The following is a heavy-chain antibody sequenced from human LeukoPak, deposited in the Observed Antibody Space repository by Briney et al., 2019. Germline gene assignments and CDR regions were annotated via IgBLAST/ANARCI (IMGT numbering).Heavy chain of an antibody. CDR2: VYYSGRT. J-gene: IGHJ5*02. CDR1: GVSINNSNYY. V-gene: IGHV4-39*07. Sequence: PSETLSLTCTVSGVSINNSNYYWGWIRQPPGKGLEWIGNVYYSGRTYYNPSLKSRVTISVDMSKTQFSLKLTSVTAADTAVYHCARVGKRTPLRKTINWFDPWGQGTLVTVSS. CDR3: ARVGKRTPLRKTINWFDP. D-gene: IGHD7-27*01.